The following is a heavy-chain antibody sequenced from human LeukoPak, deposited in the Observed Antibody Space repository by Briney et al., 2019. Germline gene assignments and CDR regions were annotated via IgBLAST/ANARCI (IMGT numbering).Heavy chain of an antibody. CDR1: GFTFSSYW. V-gene: IGHV3-74*01. CDR2: INSDGSST. CDR3: ASASSHRIAAGRDH. J-gene: IGHJ4*02. D-gene: IGHD6-13*01. Sequence: GGSLRLSCAASGFTFSSYWMHWVRQAPGKGLVWVSRINSDGSSTSYADSVKGRFTISRDNAKNTLYLQMNSLRAEDTAVYYCASASSHRIAAGRDHWGQGTLVTVSS.